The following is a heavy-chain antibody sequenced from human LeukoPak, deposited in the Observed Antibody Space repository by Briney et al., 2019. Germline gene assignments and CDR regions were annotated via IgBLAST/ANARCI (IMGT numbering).Heavy chain of an antibody. D-gene: IGHD3-3*01. V-gene: IGHV4-59*12. Sequence: SETLSLTCTVSGGSINIYYWSWIRQPPGKGLEWIGSIYYSGSTYYNPSLKSRVTISVDTSKNQFSLKLSSVTAADTAVYYCARGGRDYDFWSGYSGGNWFDPWGQGTLVTVSS. CDR3: ARGGRDYDFWSGYSGGNWFDP. CDR2: IYYSGST. CDR1: GGSINIYY. J-gene: IGHJ5*02.